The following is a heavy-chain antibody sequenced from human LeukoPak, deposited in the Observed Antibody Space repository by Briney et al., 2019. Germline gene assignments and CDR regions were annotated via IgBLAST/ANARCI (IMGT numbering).Heavy chain of an antibody. D-gene: IGHD1-26*01. CDR1: GFTFNSYA. V-gene: IGHV3-48*04. CDR3: ARQFGSYYEIDY. CDR2: ISSSGSTI. J-gene: IGHJ4*02. Sequence: GGTLRLSCAASGFTFNSYAMSWVRQAPGKGLEWVSYISSSGSTIYYADSVKGRFTISRDNAKNSLYLQMNSLRAEDTAVYYCARQFGSYYEIDYWGQGTLVTVSS.